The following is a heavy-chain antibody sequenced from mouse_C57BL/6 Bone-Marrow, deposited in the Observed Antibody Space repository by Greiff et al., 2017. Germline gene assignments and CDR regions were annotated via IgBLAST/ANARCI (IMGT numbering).Heavy chain of an antibody. V-gene: IGHV5-9*01. CDR2: ISGGGGNT. CDR1: GFTFSSYT. D-gene: IGHD1-1*01. Sequence: EVKLVESGGGLVKPGGSLKLSCAASGFTFSSYTMSWVRQTPEKRLEWVATISGGGGNTYYPDSVKGRFTISSDNAKNTLYMQMSSLRTEDTALYYCARHEYYYGRSEAMDYWGQGTSVTVSS. J-gene: IGHJ4*01. CDR3: ARHEYYYGRSEAMDY.